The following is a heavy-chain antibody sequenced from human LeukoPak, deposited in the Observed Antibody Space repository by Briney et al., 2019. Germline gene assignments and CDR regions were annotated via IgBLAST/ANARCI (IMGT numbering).Heavy chain of an antibody. V-gene: IGHV4-34*01. CDR3: ARRRWVRAFDI. D-gene: IGHD3-10*01. J-gene: IGHJ3*02. Sequence: SETLSLTCAVYGGSFSGYYWSWIRQPPGKGLEWIGEINHSGSTNYNPSLKSRVTISVDTSKNQFSLKLSSVTAADTAVYYCARRRWVRAFDIWGQGTMVTASS. CDR1: GGSFSGYY. CDR2: INHSGST.